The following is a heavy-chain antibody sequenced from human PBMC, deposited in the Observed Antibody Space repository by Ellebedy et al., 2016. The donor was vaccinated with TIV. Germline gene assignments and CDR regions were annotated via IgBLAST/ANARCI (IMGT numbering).Heavy chain of an antibody. D-gene: IGHD3-10*01. CDR1: GGSFSGYY. CDR2: INHSGST. Sequence: SETLSLTXAVYGGSFSGYYWSWIRQPPGKGLEWIGEINHSGSTNYNPSLKSRVTISVDTSKNQFSLKLSSVTAADTAVYYCARASDYYGSGSRTDYWGQGTLVTVSS. J-gene: IGHJ4*02. CDR3: ARASDYYGSGSRTDY. V-gene: IGHV4-34*01.